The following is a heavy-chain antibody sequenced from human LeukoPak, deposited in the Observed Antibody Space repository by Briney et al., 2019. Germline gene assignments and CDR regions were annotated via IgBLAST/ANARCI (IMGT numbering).Heavy chain of an antibody. CDR3: ARGLGSGSSPVDY. CDR1: VGSISIYY. V-gene: IGHV4-34*01. J-gene: IGHJ4*02. Sequence: SETLSLTCTVSVGSISIYYWSWICHPPRKGPEWIGEINHIGITNYNPSLKSRVTISVDTSKNQFSLKLSSVTAADTAVYYCARGLGSGSSPVDYWGQGTLVTVSS. D-gene: IGHD3-10*01. CDR2: INHIGIT.